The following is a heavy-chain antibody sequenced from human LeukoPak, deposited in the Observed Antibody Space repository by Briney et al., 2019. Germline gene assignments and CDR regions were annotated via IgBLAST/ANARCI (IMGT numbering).Heavy chain of an antibody. CDR2: IKQDGSEK. D-gene: IGHD3-22*01. V-gene: IGHV3-7*03. J-gene: IGHJ4*02. CDR3: ARGDDSSGYYPRDFDY. Sequence: QAGGSLRLSCAASGFTFSSYWMSWVRQAPGKGLEWVANIKQDGSEKHYVDSVKGRFTISRDNAKNSLYLQMNSLRAEDTAVYYCARGDDSSGYYPRDFDYWGQGTLVTVSS. CDR1: GFTFSSYW.